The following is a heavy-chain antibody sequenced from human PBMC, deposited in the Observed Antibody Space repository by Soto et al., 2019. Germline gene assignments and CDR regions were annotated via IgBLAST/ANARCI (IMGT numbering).Heavy chain of an antibody. CDR3: ARDPIETKWRLTKYYYFFYGMDV. D-gene: IGHD2-21*02. J-gene: IGHJ6*02. Sequence: ASVKVSCKASGYTFTSYGISWVRQAPGQGLEWMGWISAYNGNTNYAQKLQGRVTMTTDTSTSTAYMELRSLRSEDTAVYYCARDPIETKWRLTKYYYFFYGMDVWGQGTTVT. V-gene: IGHV1-18*01. CDR2: ISAYNGNT. CDR1: GYTFTSYG.